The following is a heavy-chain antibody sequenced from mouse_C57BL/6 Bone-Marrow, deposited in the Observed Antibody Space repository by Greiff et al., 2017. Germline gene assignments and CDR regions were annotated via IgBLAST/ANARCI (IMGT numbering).Heavy chain of an antibody. Sequence: QVTLKESGPGILQSSQTLSLTCSFSGFSLSTSGMGVSWIRQPSGKGLEWLAHIYWDDAKRYNPSLKSRLTVSKDTSSNQVFLKMTSGDTADAATYYYARGNGEGWVAYWGQGTMVTVSA. V-gene: IGHV8-12*01. CDR1: GFSLSTSGMG. CDR3: ARGNGEGWVAY. CDR2: IYWDDAK. J-gene: IGHJ3*01.